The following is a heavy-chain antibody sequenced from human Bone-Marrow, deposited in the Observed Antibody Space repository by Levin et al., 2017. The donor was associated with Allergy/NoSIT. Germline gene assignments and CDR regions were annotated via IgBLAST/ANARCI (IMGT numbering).Heavy chain of an antibody. J-gene: IGHJ2*01. V-gene: IGHV3-7*01. CDR1: GFAFSTYW. CDR3: VRETWFFDL. CDR2: IKVDGSAS. Sequence: GGSLRLSCAASGFAFSTYWMDWVRQPPGKGLEWVANIKVDGSASNYVDSVKGRFTISRDNAQNSLYLQMNSLRAEDTAVYYCVRETWFFDLWGRGTLVTVSS.